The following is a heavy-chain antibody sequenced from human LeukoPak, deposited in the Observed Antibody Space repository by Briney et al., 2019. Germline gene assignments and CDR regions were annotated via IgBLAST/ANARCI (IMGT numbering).Heavy chain of an antibody. V-gene: IGHV3-21*01. CDR3: ARDKTEQWLVLEAFDI. J-gene: IGHJ3*02. D-gene: IGHD6-19*01. CDR1: GFTFSSYS. CDR2: ISATSSYI. Sequence: GGSLKLSCAASGFTFSSYSMNWVRQTPGKGLEWVSSISATSSYIYYADSARGRFTISRDNAKNSLYLQMNSLRAEDTAVYYCARDKTEQWLVLEAFDIWGQGTVVTVSS.